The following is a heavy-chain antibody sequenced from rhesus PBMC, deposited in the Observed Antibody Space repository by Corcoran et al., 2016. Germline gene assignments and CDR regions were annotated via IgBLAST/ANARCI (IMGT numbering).Heavy chain of an antibody. CDR2: FSGNASYAY. CDR3: VRLEATIVVAPEQAFDV. CDR1: GFSPSNGFY. J-gene: IGHJ3*01. D-gene: IGHD3-16*01. V-gene: IGHV4-99*01. Sequence: QEQLQDLGPGLANPSETLSPICTASGFSPSNGFYWGWSRLALGTGVVFIGNFSGNASYAYYFSTSNRSRVTISNNSSKNQFSQDFSSVTAADTAIYYCVRLEATIVVAPEQAFDVWGRGLRVTVSS.